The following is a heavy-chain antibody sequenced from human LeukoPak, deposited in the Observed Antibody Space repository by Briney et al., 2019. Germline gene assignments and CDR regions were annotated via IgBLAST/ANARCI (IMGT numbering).Heavy chain of an antibody. CDR1: GFTFSSYA. Sequence: GGSLRLSCAASGFTFSSYAMSWVRQAPGKGLEWVSDISDSGGSTYYADSVKGRFTISRDNSKNTLYLQMNSLRAEDTAVYYCAKGSDIVVVVAALDTARFNDWGQGTLVTVSA. CDR3: AKGSDIVVVVAALDTARFND. D-gene: IGHD2-15*01. J-gene: IGHJ4*02. CDR2: ISDSGGST. V-gene: IGHV3-23*01.